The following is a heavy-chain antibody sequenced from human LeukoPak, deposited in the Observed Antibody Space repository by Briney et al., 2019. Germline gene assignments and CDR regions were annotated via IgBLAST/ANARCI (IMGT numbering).Heavy chain of an antibody. CDR1: GGSTSSYY. Sequence: SETLSLTCTVSGGSTSSYYWSWIPQPPGNGLEWIGYIYYSGSTNYNPSLKSRVTISVDTSKNQFSLKLSSVTAADTAVYYCAREATDAFDIWGQGTMVTVSS. CDR2: IYYSGST. V-gene: IGHV4-59*01. CDR3: AREATDAFDI. J-gene: IGHJ3*02.